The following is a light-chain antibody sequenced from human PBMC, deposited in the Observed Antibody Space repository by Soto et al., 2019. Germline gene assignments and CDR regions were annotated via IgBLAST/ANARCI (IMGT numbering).Light chain of an antibody. CDR2: GAS. V-gene: IGKV3D-20*02. CDR1: QSLSNNIY. Sequence: EIVLTQSPGTLSLSPGERATLSCRASQSLSNNIYLAWYQQKPGQAPRLLIYGASSRATGIPNRFSGSGSGTDFTLTISSLEPEDFAVYYCQQRSNWPPSITFGQGTRLEIK. J-gene: IGKJ5*01. CDR3: QQRSNWPPSIT.